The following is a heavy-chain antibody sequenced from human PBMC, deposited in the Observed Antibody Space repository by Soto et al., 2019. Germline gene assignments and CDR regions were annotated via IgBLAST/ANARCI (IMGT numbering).Heavy chain of an antibody. CDR1: GGSISSGTFY. V-gene: IGHV4-31*03. D-gene: IGHD1-1*01. J-gene: IGHJ4*02. CDR3: AHDSNGGNTYFDP. Sequence: VQLQESGPGLVRPSETLSLTCTVSGGSISSGTFYWSWIRQPPGKGLEWIGYIYFSGSTSYSPYLKSRLTISLTTSNNQFSLKLTSVTAADTAFYYCAHDSNGGNTYFDPWGQGALVTVSS. CDR2: IYFSGST.